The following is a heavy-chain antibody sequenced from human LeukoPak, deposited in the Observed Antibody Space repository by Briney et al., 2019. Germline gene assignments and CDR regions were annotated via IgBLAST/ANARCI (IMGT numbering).Heavy chain of an antibody. J-gene: IGHJ4*02. Sequence: GGSLRLSCVASGLTFSTYIMSWVRQAPGKGLEWVSTFSGTTGKTYYADSVKGRFTISRDNFKNTLYLQINSLKAEDTAVYYCASRRLYYFDYWGQGTLVTVSS. CDR3: ASRRLYYFDY. CDR1: GLTFSTYI. CDR2: FSGTTGKT. V-gene: IGHV3-23*01.